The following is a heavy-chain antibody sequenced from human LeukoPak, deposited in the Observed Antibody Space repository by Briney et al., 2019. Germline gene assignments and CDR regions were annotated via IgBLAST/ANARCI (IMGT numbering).Heavy chain of an antibody. D-gene: IGHD3-22*01. CDR1: GFTFSSYD. J-gene: IGHJ4*02. V-gene: IGHV3-23*01. Sequence: GGSLRLSWAASGFTFSSYDMSWVRQAPGKGPEWVSTTSGSGGSTYYADSVKGRFTISRDNSKNTLYLQMNSLRAEDTAVYYCAKRDSSGYYPYYFDYWGQGTLVTVSS. CDR3: AKRDSSGYYPYYFDY. CDR2: TSGSGGST.